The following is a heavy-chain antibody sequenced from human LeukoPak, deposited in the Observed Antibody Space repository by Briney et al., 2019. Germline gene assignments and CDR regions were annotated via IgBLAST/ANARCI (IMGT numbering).Heavy chain of an antibody. CDR1: GLTVSSNY. D-gene: IGHD3-9*01. CDR3: ARASLLYYDILTGYYYYYYGMDV. J-gene: IGHJ6*02. Sequence: GGSLRLSCAASGLTVSSNYMSWVRQAPGKGLEWVSVIYSGGSTYYADSVKGRFTISRDNSKNTLYLQMNSLRAEDTAVYYCARASLLYYDILTGYYYYYYGMDVWGQGTTVTVSS. CDR2: IYSGGST. V-gene: IGHV3-66*01.